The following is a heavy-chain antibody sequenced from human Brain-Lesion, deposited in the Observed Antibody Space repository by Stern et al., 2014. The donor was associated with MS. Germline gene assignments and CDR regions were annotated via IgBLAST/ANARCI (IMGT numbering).Heavy chain of an antibody. CDR2: INPNTGGT. D-gene: IGHD3-3*01. CDR3: ARDQRGITIFGVVTDYYYLGMDV. CDR1: GYIFTGYY. V-gene: IGHV1-2*02. Sequence: VQLVESGAEVKKPGASVKVSCKTSGYIFTGYYIHWVRQAPGQGLEWMAWINPNTGGTKYAQKFKGRVTMSRDTSISTAYVELSSLTSDDTAVYYCARDQRGITIFGVVTDYYYLGMDVWDQGTTVTVSS. J-gene: IGHJ6*02.